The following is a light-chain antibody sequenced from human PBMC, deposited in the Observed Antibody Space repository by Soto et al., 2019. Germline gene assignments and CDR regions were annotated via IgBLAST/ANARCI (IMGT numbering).Light chain of an antibody. CDR1: SSDVGSYNL. V-gene: IGLV2-23*02. Sequence: QSVLTQSASVSGSPGQSITISCTGTSSDVGSYNLVSWYQQHPGKAPKLMIYEVSKRPSGFFNRFSGSKSGNTASLTISGLQAEDEADYYCCSYAGSSTFGFGTGTKVTVL. CDR2: EVS. J-gene: IGLJ1*01. CDR3: CSYAGSSTFG.